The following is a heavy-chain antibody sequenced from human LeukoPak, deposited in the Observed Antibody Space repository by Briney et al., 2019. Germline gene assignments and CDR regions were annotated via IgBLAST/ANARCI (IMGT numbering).Heavy chain of an antibody. CDR2: ISSSGSTI. CDR1: GFTFSDYY. J-gene: IGHJ6*02. Sequence: PGGSLRLSCAASGFTFSDYYMSWIRQAPGKGLEWVSYISSSGSTIYYADSVKGRFTISRDNAKNSLYLQMNSLRAEDTAVYYCARRSDSSSWIVGMDVWGQGTTVTVSS. V-gene: IGHV3-11*01. CDR3: ARRSDSSSWIVGMDV. D-gene: IGHD6-13*01.